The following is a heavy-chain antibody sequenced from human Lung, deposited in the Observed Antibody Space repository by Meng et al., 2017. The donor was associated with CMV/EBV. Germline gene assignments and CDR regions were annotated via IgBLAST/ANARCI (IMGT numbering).Heavy chain of an antibody. CDR1: GYTFIGYY. J-gene: IGHJ3*02. V-gene: IGHV1-2*02. CDR3: ARVQFLETPNDADDM. CDR2: INPNPNNGGT. Sequence: SVXVSXXASGYTFIGYYMHWVRQAPGQGLEWMGWINPNPNNGGTSYSQKFQGRVTMTSDTSISTVYMELRRLRSDDTAVYYCARVQFLETPNDADDMWGQGTLVXVSS.